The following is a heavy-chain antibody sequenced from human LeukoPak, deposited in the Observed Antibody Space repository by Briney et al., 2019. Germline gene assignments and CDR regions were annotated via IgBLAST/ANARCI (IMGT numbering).Heavy chain of an antibody. D-gene: IGHD2-2*02. J-gene: IGHJ4*02. CDR1: GFTFSSYS. V-gene: IGHV3-21*01. Sequence: PGGSLRLSCAASGFTFSSYSMNWVRQAPGKGLEWVSSISSSSSYIYYADPVKGRFTISRDNAKNSLYLQMNSLRAEDTAVYYCARDGLGYCSSTSCYTFDYWGQGTLVTVSS. CDR2: ISSSSSYI. CDR3: ARDGLGYCSSTSCYTFDY.